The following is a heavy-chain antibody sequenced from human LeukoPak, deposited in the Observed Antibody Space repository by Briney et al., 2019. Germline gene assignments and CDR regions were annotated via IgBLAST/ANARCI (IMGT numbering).Heavy chain of an antibody. Sequence: GASVKVSCKASGLTFIGLTVSWVRQAPRQGLEWLGWVSAYAGDTQYAQTLQGRVSMTTNTSTSTAYMELKSLRSDDTAVYYCAACIAASGYAFDVWGQGTIITVSS. D-gene: IGHD6-13*01. V-gene: IGHV1-18*01. CDR3: AACIAASGYAFDV. CDR2: VSAYAGDT. CDR1: GLTFIGLT. J-gene: IGHJ3*01.